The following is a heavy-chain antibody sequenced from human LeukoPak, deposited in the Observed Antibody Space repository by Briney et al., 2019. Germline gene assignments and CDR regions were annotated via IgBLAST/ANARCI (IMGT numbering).Heavy chain of an antibody. CDR3: AKDVAVAGVRSEHFDY. CDR1: GFTFSSYA. D-gene: IGHD6-19*01. V-gene: IGHV3-30*18. Sequence: GGSLRLSCAASGFTFSSYAMHWVRQAPGKGLEWVGVIIYDGSNKDYADSVKGRFTMSRDNSKNTLYLQMNSLSAEDTAVYYCAKDVAVAGVRSEHFDYWGQGTLVTVSS. J-gene: IGHJ4*02. CDR2: IIYDGSNK.